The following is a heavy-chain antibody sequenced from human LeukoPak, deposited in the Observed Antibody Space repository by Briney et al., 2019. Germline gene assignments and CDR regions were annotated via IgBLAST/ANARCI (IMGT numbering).Heavy chain of an antibody. CDR1: GFTLSNYW. CDR2: IKQDGSEK. D-gene: IGHD6-19*01. Sequence: RGSLRLSCAASGFTLSNYWMNWVRQAPGKGLEWVSNIKQDGSEKYYVDSVKGRFTISRDNAKNLLYLQMNSLRAEDTAVYFCARVASGWYMVDYWGQGTLVTVSS. J-gene: IGHJ4*02. CDR3: ARVASGWYMVDY. V-gene: IGHV3-7*01.